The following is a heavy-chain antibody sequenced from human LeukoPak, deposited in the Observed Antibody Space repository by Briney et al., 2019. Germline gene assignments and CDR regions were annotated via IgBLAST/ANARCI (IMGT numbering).Heavy chain of an antibody. Sequence: GGSLRLSCGASGFTFSNYAMSWVRQAPGKGLEWVSGISTSGSGTYYADSVKGRFTISRDNSKDTLYLQSNNLRAEDTAIYYCAKPREQQLLRIAFDVWGQGTMVTVSS. V-gene: IGHV3-23*01. CDR1: GFTFSNYA. D-gene: IGHD5/OR15-5a*01. CDR3: AKPREQQLLRIAFDV. CDR2: ISTSGSGT. J-gene: IGHJ3*01.